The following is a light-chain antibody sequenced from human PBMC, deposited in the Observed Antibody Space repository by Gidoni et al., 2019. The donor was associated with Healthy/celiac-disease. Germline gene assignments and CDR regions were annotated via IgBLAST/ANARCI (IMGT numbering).Light chain of an antibody. CDR1: QSVSSRC. CDR3: QQCGSSPYT. J-gene: IGKJ2*01. V-gene: IGKV3-20*01. Sequence: EVVLTQSPGTLSLSPGERATLSCRASQSVSSRCLDWYQQKPGQAPRLLRATGIPDRFSGSGSGTDFTLTITRLEPEDFAVYDCQQCGSSPYTFGQXTNLEI.